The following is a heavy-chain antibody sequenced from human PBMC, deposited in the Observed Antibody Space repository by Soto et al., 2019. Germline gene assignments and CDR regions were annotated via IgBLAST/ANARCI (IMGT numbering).Heavy chain of an antibody. V-gene: IGHV4-59*11. D-gene: IGHD2-21*01. CDR3: ARGNDWKSSTFDI. Sequence: QVQLQESGPGLVKPSETLSLTYTVAGGSLTDHYWNWFRQSPGKGLHWIGYVYYSGGTNYNPSLKSRVTMSVDTSKNQFSLNLRSVTAADTAVYYCARGNDWKSSTFDILGQGTMVSVSS. CDR2: VYYSGGT. J-gene: IGHJ3*02. CDR1: GGSLTDHY.